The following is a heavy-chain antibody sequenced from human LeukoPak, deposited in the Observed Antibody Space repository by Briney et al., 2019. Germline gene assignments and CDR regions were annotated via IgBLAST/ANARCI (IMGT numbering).Heavy chain of an antibody. Sequence: PGGSLRLSCAASGFTFSSYGMQWVRQAPGRGLEWVAVIWNDGGDEHYADSVKGRFTISRDNAKNSLYLRMNSLRAEDTALYYCARGGSTGWYSFDYWGQGTLVTVSS. V-gene: IGHV3-33*01. D-gene: IGHD6-19*01. J-gene: IGHJ4*02. CDR1: GFTFSSYG. CDR2: IWNDGGDE. CDR3: ARGGSTGWYSFDY.